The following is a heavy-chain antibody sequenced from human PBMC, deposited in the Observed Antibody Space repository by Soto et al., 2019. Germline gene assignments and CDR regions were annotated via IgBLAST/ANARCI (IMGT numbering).Heavy chain of an antibody. CDR2: IYYSGST. V-gene: IGHV4-34*01. D-gene: IGHD3-10*01. CDR1: GGSFSGYY. J-gene: IGHJ4*02. CDR3: ARGSVLLWFGELLD. Sequence: SETLSLTCAVYGGSFSGYYWSWIRQPPGKGLEWIGSIYYSGSTYYNPSLKSRVTVSVDTSKNQFSLKLNSMTAADTAVYYCARGSVLLWFGELLDWGQGTLVTVSS.